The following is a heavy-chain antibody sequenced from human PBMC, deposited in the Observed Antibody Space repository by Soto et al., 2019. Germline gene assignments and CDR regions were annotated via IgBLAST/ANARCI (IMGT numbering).Heavy chain of an antibody. V-gene: IGHV1-24*01. CDR1: GYTLTELS. J-gene: IGHJ4*02. D-gene: IGHD3-9*01. CDR3: ATRRPFYDILTGYYPFDY. CDR2: FDPEDGET. Sequence: ASVKVSCTVSGYTLTELSIHCVRQAPGKGLEWMGGFDPEDGETIYAQKFQGRVTMTEDTSTDTAYMELSSLRSEDTAVYYCATRRPFYDILTGYYPFDYWGQGTLVTVSS.